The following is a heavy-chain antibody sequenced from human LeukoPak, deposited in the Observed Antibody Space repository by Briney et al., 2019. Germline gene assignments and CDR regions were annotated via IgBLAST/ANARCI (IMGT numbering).Heavy chain of an antibody. CDR2: VYYSGNT. J-gene: IGHJ4*02. CDR3: ARLIGGKSFDY. V-gene: IGHV4-59*08. D-gene: IGHD1-26*01. Sequence: PSETLSLTCTVSGGSISSYYWSWIRQPPGKGLEWIGYVYYSGNTNYNPSLESRLTISVDTSKNQFSLKLNSVTATDTAVYYCARLIGGKSFDYWSQGTLVTVSS. CDR1: GGSISSYY.